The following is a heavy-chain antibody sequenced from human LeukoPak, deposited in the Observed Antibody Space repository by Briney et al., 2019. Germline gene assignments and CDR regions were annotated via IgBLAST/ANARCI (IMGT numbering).Heavy chain of an antibody. CDR1: GGTFSSYA. V-gene: IGHV1-69*13. D-gene: IGHD3-10*01. J-gene: IGHJ4*02. Sequence: SVKVSCKASGGTFSSYAISWVRQAPGQGLEWMGGIIPIFGTANYAQKLQGRVTITADESTSTAYMELSSLRSEDTAVYYCAREGGSGSYVDYWGQGTLVTVSS. CDR2: IIPIFGTA. CDR3: AREGGSGSYVDY.